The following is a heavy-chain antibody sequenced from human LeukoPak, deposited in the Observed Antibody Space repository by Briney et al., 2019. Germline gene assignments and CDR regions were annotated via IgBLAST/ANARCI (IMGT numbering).Heavy chain of an antibody. J-gene: IGHJ4*02. D-gene: IGHD3-22*01. V-gene: IGHV3-33*06. CDR3: AKDPNYDSSGFDY. CDR2: IWYDGSNK. CDR1: GFTFSSYG. Sequence: GRSLRLSCAASGFTFSSYGMHWVRQAPGKGLEWVAVIWYDGSNKYYADSVKGRFTISRDNSKNTLYLQMNSLRAEDTAVYYCAKDPNYDSSGFDYWGQGTLVIVSS.